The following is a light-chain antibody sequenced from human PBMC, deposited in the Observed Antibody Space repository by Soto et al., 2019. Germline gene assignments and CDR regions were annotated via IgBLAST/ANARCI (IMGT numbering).Light chain of an antibody. CDR1: TSDVGTYNL. Sequence: ALTQPASVSGSPGQSITISCTGTTSDVGTYNLVSWYQQHPDKAPKLMIYEGIKRPSGVSNRFSGSKSDYTASLTISGLLAEDEADYYCCSYAGSSTVVFGGGTKLTVL. J-gene: IGLJ2*01. CDR2: EGI. V-gene: IGLV2-23*01. CDR3: CSYAGSSTVV.